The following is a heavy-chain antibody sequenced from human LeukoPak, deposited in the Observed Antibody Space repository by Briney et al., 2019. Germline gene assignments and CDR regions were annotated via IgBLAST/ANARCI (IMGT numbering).Heavy chain of an antibody. CDR1: GFTFSSYA. Sequence: GGSLRLSCAASGFTFSSYAMSWVRQAPGKGLEWVSYINSRSSTIYYADSVRGRFTISRDNAKNSLYLQMNSLKAEDTAIYYCAREVGTPQAFDIWGQGTMVTVSS. D-gene: IGHD1-26*01. CDR3: AREVGTPQAFDI. V-gene: IGHV3-48*01. J-gene: IGHJ3*02. CDR2: INSRSSTI.